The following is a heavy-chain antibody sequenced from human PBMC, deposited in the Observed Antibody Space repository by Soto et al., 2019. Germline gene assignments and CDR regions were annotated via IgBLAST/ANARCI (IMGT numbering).Heavy chain of an antibody. CDR3: LCELGYSSGCYIYD. V-gene: IGHV3-74*01. D-gene: IGHD6-25*01. CDR1: GFTFSSYW. CDR2: INSDGSST. J-gene: IGHJ4*02. Sequence: GGSLRLSCAASGFTFSSYWMHWVRQAPGKGLVWVSRINSDGSSTSYADSVKGRFTISRDNAKNTLYLQMNSLRAEDTAVYYCLCELGYSSGCYIYDWGKGTLVPVSS.